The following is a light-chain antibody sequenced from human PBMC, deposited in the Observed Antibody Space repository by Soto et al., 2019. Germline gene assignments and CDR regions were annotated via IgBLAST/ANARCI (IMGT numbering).Light chain of an antibody. CDR1: SSDVGGYNY. J-gene: IGLJ2*01. CDR3: GSYAGSNNML. CDR2: EVS. Sequence: QSALTQPPSASGSPGQSVTISCAGTSSDVGGYNYVSWYQQHPGKAPKLMIYEVSKRPSGVPDRFSGSKSGNTASLTVSGLQSEDEAESYCGSYAGSNNMLFGGGTKVTVL. V-gene: IGLV2-8*01.